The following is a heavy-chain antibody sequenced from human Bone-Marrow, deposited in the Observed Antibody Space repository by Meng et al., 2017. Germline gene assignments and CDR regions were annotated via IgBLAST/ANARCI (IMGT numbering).Heavy chain of an antibody. J-gene: IGHJ4*02. CDR1: GFTFSSYA. CDR2: ISGSGAST. Sequence: EVQLLESGGGLVQPGGSLRLSCAASGFTFSSYAMSWVRQAPGKGLEWVSVISGSGASTYYADSVKGRFTISRENSKNTLYVQMNSLRVEDTAVYYCAKDLGFDDYWGQGTLVTVSS. V-gene: IGHV3-23*01. CDR3: AKDLGFDDY. D-gene: IGHD3-16*01.